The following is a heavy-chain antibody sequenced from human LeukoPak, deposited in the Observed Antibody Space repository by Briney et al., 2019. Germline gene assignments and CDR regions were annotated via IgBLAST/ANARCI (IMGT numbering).Heavy chain of an antibody. V-gene: IGHV4-39*01. CDR1: GYTLTNSNYY. Sequence: SETLSLTCTVSGYTLTNSNYYWVWIRQPPGKGLEWIGTIYYTGTTYSNPSLKSRAPISIDTSKNQFSLTLTSLTAADTAVYSCVRRDQYVSADYWGQGTLVTVSS. J-gene: IGHJ4*02. CDR3: VRRDQYVSADY. D-gene: IGHD2-21*01. CDR2: IYYTGTT.